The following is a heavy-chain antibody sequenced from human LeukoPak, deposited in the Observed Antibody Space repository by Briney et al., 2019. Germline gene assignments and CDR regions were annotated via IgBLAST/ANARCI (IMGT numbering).Heavy chain of an antibody. CDR2: LKQDGSEE. CDR3: ATPLDYYDSGGYHQGGD. J-gene: IGHJ4*02. V-gene: IGHV3-7*03. D-gene: IGHD3-22*01. CDR1: RFTFNTYW. Sequence: GGSLRLSCAASRFTFNTYWMSWVRQAPGKGLEWVANLKQDGSEEYYVDSVKGRFTISRDNTKNSLYLQMNSLRAEDTAVYYCATPLDYYDSGGYHQGGDWGQGTLVTVSS.